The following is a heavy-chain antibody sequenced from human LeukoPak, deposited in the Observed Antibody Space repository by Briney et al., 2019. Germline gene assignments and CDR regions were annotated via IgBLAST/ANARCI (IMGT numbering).Heavy chain of an antibody. CDR3: AKGLDSSGWYREPFDY. Sequence: GGSLRLSCAASGFTFSSYVMSWVRQAPGKGLEWVSAISGSGGSTYYADSVKGRFTISRDNSKNTLYLQMNSLRAEDTAVYYCAKGLDSSGWYREPFDYWGQGTQVTVSS. D-gene: IGHD6-19*01. CDR2: ISGSGGST. CDR1: GFTFSSYV. J-gene: IGHJ4*02. V-gene: IGHV3-23*01.